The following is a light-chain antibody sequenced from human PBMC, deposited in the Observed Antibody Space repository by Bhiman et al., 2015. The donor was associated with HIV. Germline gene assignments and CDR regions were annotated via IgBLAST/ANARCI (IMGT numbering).Light chain of an antibody. Sequence: QSVLTQPPSASGTPGQRVTISCSGSSSNIGGNTVNWYQQFPGAAPRLLIYKNNQRPSGVPDRFSGSKSGTSASLAISGLRSDDEADYYCAAWDDSLSGPVFGGGTKLTVL. CDR2: KNN. CDR1: SSNIGGNT. V-gene: IGLV1-47*01. J-gene: IGLJ3*02. CDR3: AAWDDSLSGPV.